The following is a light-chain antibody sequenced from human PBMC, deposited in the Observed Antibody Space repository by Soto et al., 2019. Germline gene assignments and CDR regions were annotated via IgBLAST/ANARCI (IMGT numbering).Light chain of an antibody. V-gene: IGLV2-14*01. J-gene: IGLJ1*01. CDR3: SSYTSSSTPYV. CDR2: DVT. CDR1: SSDVGGCNY. Sequence: QSVLTQPASVSGSPGQSITISCTGTSSDVGGCNYVSWYQQHPVKAPKLMIYDVTNRPSGVSDRFSGSKSGNTASLTISGLQAEDEADYYCSSYTSSSTPYVFGTGTKLTVL.